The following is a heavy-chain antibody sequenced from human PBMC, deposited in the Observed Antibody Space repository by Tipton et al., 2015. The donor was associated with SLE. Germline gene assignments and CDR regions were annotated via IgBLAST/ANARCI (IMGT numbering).Heavy chain of an antibody. V-gene: IGHV4-59*01. CDR3: ARQGYSSSDAFDI. CDR1: GGSINNYY. J-gene: IGHJ3*02. D-gene: IGHD6-6*01. Sequence: TLSLTCTVSGGSINNYYWSWIRQSPGKGPEWIGYIYSSGSTSSNPSLRSRFTISLDTSRNQFSLKLRSVTAADTAMYYCARQGYSSSDAFDIWGQGTMVTVSS. CDR2: IYSSGST.